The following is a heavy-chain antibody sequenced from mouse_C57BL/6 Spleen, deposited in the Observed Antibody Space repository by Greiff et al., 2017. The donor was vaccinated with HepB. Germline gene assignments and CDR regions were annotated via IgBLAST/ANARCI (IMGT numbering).Heavy chain of an antibody. Sequence: EVMLVESGGDLVKPGGSLKLSCAASGFTFSSYGMSWVRQTPDKRLEWVATISSGGSYTYYPDSVKGRFTISRDNAKNTLYLQMSSLKSEDTAMYYCERQGLLRGDYYAMDYWGQGTSVTVSS. J-gene: IGHJ4*01. CDR2: ISSGGSYT. D-gene: IGHD1-1*01. V-gene: IGHV5-6*02. CDR1: GFTFSSYG. CDR3: ERQGLLRGDYYAMDY.